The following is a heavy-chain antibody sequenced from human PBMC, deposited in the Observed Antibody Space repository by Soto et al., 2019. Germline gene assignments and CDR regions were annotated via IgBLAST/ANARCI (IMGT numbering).Heavy chain of an antibody. CDR2: IIPIFGTA. CDR3: ARGEGQWLVRGCAFDI. CDR1: GCTFSSYA. D-gene: IGHD6-19*01. Sequence: AAVKVSCKASGCTFSSYAINWVRQAPGQGLEWMGGIIPIFGTANYAQKFQGRVTITADGSTSTAYMELSSLRSEDTAVYYCARGEGQWLVRGCAFDIWGQGTMVTVSS. J-gene: IGHJ3*02. V-gene: IGHV1-69*13.